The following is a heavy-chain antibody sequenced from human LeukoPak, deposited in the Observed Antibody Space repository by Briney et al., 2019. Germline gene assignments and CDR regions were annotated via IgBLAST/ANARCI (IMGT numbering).Heavy chain of an antibody. CDR1: GFTFSSYW. CDR3: ARDFTFGGGSFDY. CDR2: IYSGGST. Sequence: GGSLRLSCAASGFTFSSYWMHWVRQAPGKGLEWVSVIYSGGSTYYADSVKGRFTISRDNSKNTLYLQMNSLRAEDTAVYYCARDFTFGGGSFDYWGQGTLVTVSS. V-gene: IGHV3-66*01. D-gene: IGHD3-16*01. J-gene: IGHJ4*02.